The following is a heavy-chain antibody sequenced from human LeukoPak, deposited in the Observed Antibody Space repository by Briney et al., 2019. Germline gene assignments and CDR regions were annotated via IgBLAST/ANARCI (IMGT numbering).Heavy chain of an antibody. CDR2: IYTSGST. D-gene: IGHD3-22*01. CDR3: AIHTYYYDSSGYYTDY. Sequence: SETLSLTCTVSGGSISSYYWSWIRQPAGKGLKWIGRIYTSGSTNYNPSLKSRVTMSVDTSKNQFSLKLSSVTAADTAVYYCAIHTYYYDSSGYYTDYWGQGTLVTVSS. V-gene: IGHV4-4*07. J-gene: IGHJ4*02. CDR1: GGSISSYY.